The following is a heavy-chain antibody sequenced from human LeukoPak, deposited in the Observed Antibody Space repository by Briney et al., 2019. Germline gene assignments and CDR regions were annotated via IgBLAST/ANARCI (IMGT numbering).Heavy chain of an antibody. J-gene: IGHJ4*02. CDR2: ISSKSDGGTT. Sequence: PGGSLRLSCGASELAFKNVWMSWVRQAPGKGLEWVGRISSKSDGGTTDYAAPVKGRFTISRDDLKGMLYLQMNSLKIEDTAVYYCATYPQNRHWGQGTLVIVSS. V-gene: IGHV3-15*01. CDR1: ELAFKNVW. D-gene: IGHD2/OR15-2a*01. CDR3: ATYPQNRH.